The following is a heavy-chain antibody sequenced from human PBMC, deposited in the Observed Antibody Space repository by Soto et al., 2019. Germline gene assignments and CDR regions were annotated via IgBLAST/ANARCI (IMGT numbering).Heavy chain of an antibody. Sequence: SETLSLTCTVSGGSISSYYWSWIRQPPGKGLEWIGYIYYSGSTNYNPSLKSRVTISVDTSKNQFSLKLSSVTAADTAVYYCARTRYCSGGSCNYYYYYYMDVWGKGTTVTVSS. CDR3: ARTRYCSGGSCNYYYYYYMDV. J-gene: IGHJ6*03. CDR2: IYYSGST. CDR1: GGSISSYY. V-gene: IGHV4-59*08. D-gene: IGHD2-15*01.